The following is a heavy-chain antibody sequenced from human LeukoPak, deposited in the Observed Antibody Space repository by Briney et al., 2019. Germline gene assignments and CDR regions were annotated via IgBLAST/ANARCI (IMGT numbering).Heavy chain of an antibody. J-gene: IGHJ3*02. Sequence: GGSLRLSCAASGFTFSNAWMSWVRQAPGKGLEWVGRIKSKTDDGTTDYAAPVKGRFTISRDDSKNTLYLQMNSLKTEDTAVYYCTTAQTLYNWNRPGDAFDIWGQGTMVTVSS. D-gene: IGHD1-20*01. CDR3: TTAQTLYNWNRPGDAFDI. V-gene: IGHV3-15*01. CDR1: GFTFSNAW. CDR2: IKSKTDDGTT.